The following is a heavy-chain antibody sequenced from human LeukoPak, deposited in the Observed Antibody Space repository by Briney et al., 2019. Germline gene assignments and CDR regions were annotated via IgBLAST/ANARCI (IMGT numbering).Heavy chain of an antibody. CDR2: IKQDGSEK. J-gene: IGHJ4*02. Sequence: GGSLRLSCAASGFTVSSNHMSWVRQAPGKGLEWVANIKQDGSEKYYVDSVKGRFTISRDNAKNSLYLQMNSLRAEDTAVYYCARDGRPLDYWGQGTLVTVSS. CDR1: GFTVSSNH. V-gene: IGHV3-7*01. CDR3: ARDGRPLDY.